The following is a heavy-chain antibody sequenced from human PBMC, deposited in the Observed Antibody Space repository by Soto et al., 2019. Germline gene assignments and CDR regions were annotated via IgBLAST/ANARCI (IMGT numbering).Heavy chain of an antibody. CDR3: ARTPDSTTDYYYHYGMDV. Sequence: PSETLSLTCTVSGGSISSYYWSWIRQPPGKGLEWIGYIYYSGSTNYNPSLKSRVTISVDTSKNQFSLKLSSVTAADTAVYYCARTPDSTTDYYYHYGMDVWGQGTTVTVSS. CDR1: GGSISSYY. J-gene: IGHJ6*02. CDR2: IYYSGST. D-gene: IGHD1-1*01. V-gene: IGHV4-59*01.